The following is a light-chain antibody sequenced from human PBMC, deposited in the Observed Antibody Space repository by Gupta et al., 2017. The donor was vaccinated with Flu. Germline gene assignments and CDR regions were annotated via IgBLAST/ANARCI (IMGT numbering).Light chain of an antibody. Sequence: DIHLTQSPSFLSASVGDRVTITCRASQGIRSFLAWYQQRPGQAPKLLIYDASTLQSGVPSRFSGSGSWTEFTLTIDSLQPEDFATYYCQQLNSYPGFTFGPGTKVDIK. J-gene: IGKJ3*01. V-gene: IGKV1-9*01. CDR2: DAS. CDR1: QGIRSF. CDR3: QQLNSYPGFT.